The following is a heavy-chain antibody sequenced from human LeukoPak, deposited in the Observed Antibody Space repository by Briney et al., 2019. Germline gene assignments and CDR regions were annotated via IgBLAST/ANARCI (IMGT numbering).Heavy chain of an antibody. CDR1: GFTFNRCW. J-gene: IGHJ1*01. CDR3: TSWGDTTAEYFQR. CDR2: INPDGRNT. V-gene: IGHV3-7*01. Sequence: GGSLRLSCVVSGFTFNRCWMNWVRQAPGKGLEWVAHINPDGRNTYYVDSVKGRFTISRDNAQNSMYLQMNSLRVEDTAVYYCTSWGDTTAEYFQRWGQGTLVTVSS. D-gene: IGHD2-21*02.